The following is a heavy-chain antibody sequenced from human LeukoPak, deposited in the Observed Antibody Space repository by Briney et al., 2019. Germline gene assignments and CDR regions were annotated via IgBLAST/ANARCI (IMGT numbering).Heavy chain of an antibody. Sequence: PSEALSLTCTVSGYSISSGYYRGWIRQPPGKGLEWIGSMYHSGSTYYNPSLKSRVTISVDTPKNQFSLKLSPVTPAYTAVYYCARVPGPNWFDPWGQGTLVTVSS. CDR1: GYSISSGYY. CDR2: MYHSGST. J-gene: IGHJ5*02. V-gene: IGHV4-38-2*02. CDR3: ARVPGPNWFDP.